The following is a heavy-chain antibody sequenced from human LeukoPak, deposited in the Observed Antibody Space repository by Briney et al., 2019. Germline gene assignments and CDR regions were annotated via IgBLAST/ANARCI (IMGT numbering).Heavy chain of an antibody. CDR2: ISTTGSYT. Sequence: GGSLRLSCAASGFTFSDYYMNWIRQAPGKGLEWVSYISTTGSYTNYADSVKGRFTISKDNAKNSLYLQMNSLRAGDTAVYYCARGYYVYDPWGQGTLVTVSS. V-gene: IGHV3-11*06. CDR3: ARGYYVYDP. CDR1: GFTFSDYY. J-gene: IGHJ5*02. D-gene: IGHD3-22*01.